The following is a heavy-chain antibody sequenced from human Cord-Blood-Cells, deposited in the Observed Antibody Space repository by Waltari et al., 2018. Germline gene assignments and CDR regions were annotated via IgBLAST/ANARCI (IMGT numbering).Heavy chain of an antibody. Sequence: QVQLVQSGAEVKKPGASVTVSCTDSGYTFTSYDINWMRQPTGQGLEWMGWMNPNSGNTGYAQKFQGRVTITRNTSISTAYMELSSLRSEDTAVYYCARLMRDSSRGHYFDYWGQGTLVTVSS. J-gene: IGHJ4*02. CDR1: GYTFTSYD. V-gene: IGHV1-8*03. CDR3: ARLMRDSSRGHYFDY. CDR2: MNPNSGNT. D-gene: IGHD3-22*01.